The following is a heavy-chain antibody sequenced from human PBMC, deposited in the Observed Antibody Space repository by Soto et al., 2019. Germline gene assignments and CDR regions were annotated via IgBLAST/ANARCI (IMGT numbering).Heavy chain of an antibody. J-gene: IGHJ4*02. V-gene: IGHV1-24*01. CDR2: FDPEDGET. CDR1: GYTLTELS. Sequence: ASVKVSCKVSGYTLTELSMHWVRQAPGKGLEWMGGFDPEDGETIYAQKFQGRVTMTEDTSTDTAYMELSSLRSEDTAVYYCATHWALQPPTDFDYWGQGTLVTVSS. D-gene: IGHD4-4*01. CDR3: ATHWALQPPTDFDY.